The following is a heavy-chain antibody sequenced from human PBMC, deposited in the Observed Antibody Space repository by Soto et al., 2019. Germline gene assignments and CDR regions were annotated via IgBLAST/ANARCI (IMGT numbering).Heavy chain of an antibody. CDR3: AKARYCTNGVCYRYYYYYMDV. D-gene: IGHD2-8*01. V-gene: IGHV3-23*01. CDR1: GFTFSSYA. Sequence: GGSLRFSCAASGFTFSSYAMSWVRQAPGKGLEWVSAISGSGGSTYYADSVKGRFTISRDNSKNTLYLQMNSLRAEDTAVYYCAKARYCTNGVCYRYYYYYMDVWGKGTTVTVSS. CDR2: ISGSGGST. J-gene: IGHJ6*03.